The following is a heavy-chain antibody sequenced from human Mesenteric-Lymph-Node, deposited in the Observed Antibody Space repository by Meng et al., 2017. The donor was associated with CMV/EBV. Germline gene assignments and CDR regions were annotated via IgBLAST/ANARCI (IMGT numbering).Heavy chain of an antibody. D-gene: IGHD3-3*01. J-gene: IGHJ4*02. CDR3: AKDLRITIFGVVPGFDY. CDR1: GFTFNDYA. Sequence: SLKISCAASGFTFNDYAMHWVRQVPGKGLEWISGISWNGGRIGYADSVKGRFTISRDNSKNTLYLQMNSLRAEDTAVYYCAKDLRITIFGVVPGFDYWGQGTLVTVSS. V-gene: IGHV3-9*01. CDR2: ISWNGGRI.